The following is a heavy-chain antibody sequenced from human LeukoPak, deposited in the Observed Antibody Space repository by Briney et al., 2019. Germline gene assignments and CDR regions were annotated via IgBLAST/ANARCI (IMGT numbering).Heavy chain of an antibody. Sequence: PSETLSLTCTVSGASISRYSWSWIRQPPGKGLEWIGYISYSGSTDYNPSLKSRVTISVDTSKNQFSLKLSSVTAADTAVYYCARGKSGYDPYYFDYWGQGTLVTFSS. CDR1: GASISRYS. CDR2: ISYSGST. CDR3: ARGKSGYDPYYFDY. D-gene: IGHD5-12*01. J-gene: IGHJ4*02. V-gene: IGHV4-59*01.